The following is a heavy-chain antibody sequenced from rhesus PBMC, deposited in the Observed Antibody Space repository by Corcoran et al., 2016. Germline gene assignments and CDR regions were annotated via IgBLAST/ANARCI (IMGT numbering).Heavy chain of an antibody. CDR1: GGSISNNY. V-gene: IGHV4-173*01. Sequence: QLQLQESGPGLVKPSETLSLTCTVSGGSISNNYWSWIRQPPGKVLEWIGRIFGSGGSTDYNPSLKSRVTISTDTSKNQFSLKLNSVTAADTAIYYCARYSGSYYRDYWGQGVLVTVSS. CDR3: ARYSGSYYRDY. D-gene: IGHD3-16*01. J-gene: IGHJ4*01. CDR2: IFGSGGST.